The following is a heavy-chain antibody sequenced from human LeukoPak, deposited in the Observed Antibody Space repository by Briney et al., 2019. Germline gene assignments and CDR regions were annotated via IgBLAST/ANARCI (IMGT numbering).Heavy chain of an antibody. CDR3: AKDGYSGSYNPPFIDY. D-gene: IGHD1-26*01. J-gene: IGHJ4*02. CDR2: ISWDGGST. Sequence: PGGSLRLSCAASGFTFSSYAMSWVRHAPGKGLEWVSLISWDGGSTYYADSVKGRFTISRDNSKNSLYLQMNSLRTEDTALYYCAKDGYSGSYNPPFIDYWGQGTLVTVSS. V-gene: IGHV3-43*01. CDR1: GFTFSSYA.